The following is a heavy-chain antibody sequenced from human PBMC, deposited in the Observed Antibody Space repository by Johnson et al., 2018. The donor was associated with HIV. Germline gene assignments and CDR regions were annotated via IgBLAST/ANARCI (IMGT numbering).Heavy chain of an antibody. Sequence: QVQLVESGGGVVQPGRSLRLSCAASGFTFSSYAMHWVRQAPGKGLEWVAVISYDGSNKYYADSVKGRFTISRDNSKNTLYLQMNSLRAEDTAVYYCARKADAFDIWGQGTMVTVS. V-gene: IGHV3-30*04. J-gene: IGHJ3*02. CDR1: GFTFSSYA. CDR2: ISYDGSNK. CDR3: ARKADAFDI.